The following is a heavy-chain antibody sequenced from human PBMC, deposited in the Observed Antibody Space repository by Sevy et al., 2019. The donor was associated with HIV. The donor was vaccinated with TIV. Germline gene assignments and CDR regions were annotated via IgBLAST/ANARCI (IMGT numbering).Heavy chain of an antibody. D-gene: IGHD3-10*01. CDR3: ARRVRSGDAFDI. V-gene: IGHV3-48*01. CDR2: ISSSGRTI. Sequence: GGSLRLSCAASGFTFSSYSMNWVRQAPGKGLEWVSYISSSGRTIYYADSVKGRFTISRDNAKNSLYLQMNSLRAEDTAVYYCARRVRSGDAFDIWGQWTMVTVSS. CDR1: GFTFSSYS. J-gene: IGHJ3*02.